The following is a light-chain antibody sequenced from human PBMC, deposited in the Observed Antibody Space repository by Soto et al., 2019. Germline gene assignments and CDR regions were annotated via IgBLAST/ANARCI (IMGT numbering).Light chain of an antibody. CDR3: HQYNYWLAWT. CDR2: GAS. Sequence: EIVLTQSTGTLSLSPGERATLSCMAIQSVSNNYLAWYQQKPGQAPRLLIYGASNRATGIPDRFSGSGSGTEFTLTISSLQSEDFAVYYCHQYNYWLAWTFGQGTKVDIK. J-gene: IGKJ1*01. V-gene: IGKV3D-15*01. CDR1: QSVSNN.